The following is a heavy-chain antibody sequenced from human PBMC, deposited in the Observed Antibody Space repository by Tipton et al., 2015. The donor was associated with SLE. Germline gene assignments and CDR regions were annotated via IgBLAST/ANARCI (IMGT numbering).Heavy chain of an antibody. D-gene: IGHD3-16*01. J-gene: IGHJ4*02. V-gene: IGHV4-59*04. CDR3: RLITITSLFDY. Sequence: LSCTVSGGSISSYYWSWIRQPPGKGLEWIGSIYYSGSTYYNPSLKSRVTISVDTSKNQFSLKLSSVTAADTAVYYCRLITITSLFDYWGQGTLVTVSS. CDR1: GGSISSYY. CDR2: IYYSGST.